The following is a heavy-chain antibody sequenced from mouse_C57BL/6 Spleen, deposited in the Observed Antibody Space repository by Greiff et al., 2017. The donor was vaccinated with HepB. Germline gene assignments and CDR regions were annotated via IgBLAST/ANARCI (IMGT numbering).Heavy chain of an antibody. J-gene: IGHJ2*01. D-gene: IGHD2-1*01. CDR3: ARLLINFDY. CDR1: GYTLTSYW. CDR2: INPSNGRT. V-gene: IGHV1S81*02. Sequence: QVQLQQPGAELVNPGASVNLSCKASGYTLTSYWMHWVKQRPGQGLEWIGEINPSNGRTNYNEKFQSQATLTVDTSSRTAYMQISSPPSADSTVYYCARLLINFDYWGQGTALTVSS.